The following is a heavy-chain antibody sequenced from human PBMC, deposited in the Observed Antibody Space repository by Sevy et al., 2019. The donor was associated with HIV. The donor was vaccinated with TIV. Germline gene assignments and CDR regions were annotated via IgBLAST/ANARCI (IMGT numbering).Heavy chain of an antibody. D-gene: IGHD2-2*01. CDR1: GFTFSTYG. CDR3: AKVLHIVVVPAAIDYYYGMDV. Sequence: GGSLRLSCAASGFTFSTYGMHGVRQAPGKGLEWVAFIRFDGTIQYYTDSVKGRLTISRDNSKNTLYLQMNSLRAEDTAVYFCAKVLHIVVVPAAIDYYYGMDVWGQGTTVTVSS. CDR2: IRFDGTIQ. J-gene: IGHJ6*02. V-gene: IGHV3-30*02.